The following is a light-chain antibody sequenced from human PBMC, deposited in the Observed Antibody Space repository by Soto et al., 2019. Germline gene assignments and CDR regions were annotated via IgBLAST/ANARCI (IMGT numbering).Light chain of an antibody. CDR1: QSVGSS. CDR3: QQYNNWLS. Sequence: IVMTQSPATLSVSPGERATLSCRASQSVGSSLAWYQQKRGQAPRLLIHGASTRATGIPARFSGSGSGTEFTLTISSLQSEDFAVYYCQQYNNWLSFGGGTKVEIX. V-gene: IGKV3-15*01. CDR2: GAS. J-gene: IGKJ4*01.